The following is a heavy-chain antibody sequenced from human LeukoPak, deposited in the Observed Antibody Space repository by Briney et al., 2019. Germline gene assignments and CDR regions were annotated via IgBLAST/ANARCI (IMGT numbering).Heavy chain of an antibody. CDR2: IKHDGSEK. D-gene: IGHD3-9*01. CDR1: GFTFSSNW. V-gene: IGHV3-7*04. Sequence: GGSLRLSCAASGFTFSSNWMSWVRQAPGKGQEWVANIKHDGSEKYYVDSVKGRFTISRDNAKNSLYLQMNSLRAEDTAVYYCARVGYFAGYYWGQGTLVTVSS. CDR3: ARVGYFAGYY. J-gene: IGHJ4*02.